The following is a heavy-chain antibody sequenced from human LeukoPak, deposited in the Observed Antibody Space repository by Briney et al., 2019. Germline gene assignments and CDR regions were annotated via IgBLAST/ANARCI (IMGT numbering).Heavy chain of an antibody. CDR1: GGTFSSFA. D-gene: IGHD2-8*01. Sequence: SVKVSCKTSGGTFSSFAINWVRQAPGQGLEWMGRIIPIFGTSNYAPRFQGRVTITTDESTNTAYMELRSLRSEDTAIYYCAREPVPSLGVLEIWGQGTMVTVFS. J-gene: IGHJ3*02. V-gene: IGHV1-69*05. CDR3: AREPVPSLGVLEI. CDR2: IIPIFGTS.